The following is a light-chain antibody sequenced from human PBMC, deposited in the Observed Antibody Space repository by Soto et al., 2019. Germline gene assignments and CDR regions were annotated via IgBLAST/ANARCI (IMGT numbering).Light chain of an antibody. CDR3: SSYTTTSTGV. V-gene: IGLV2-14*01. J-gene: IGLJ2*01. Sequence: QSALTQPASVSGSPGQSITISCTGTITDVGSSNYVSWYKQHPGKAPKLMIYDVSNRPPGVSNRFSGSKSGNTASLTISGLQAEDEADYYCSSYTTTSTGVFGGGTKLTVL. CDR2: DVS. CDR1: ITDVGSSNY.